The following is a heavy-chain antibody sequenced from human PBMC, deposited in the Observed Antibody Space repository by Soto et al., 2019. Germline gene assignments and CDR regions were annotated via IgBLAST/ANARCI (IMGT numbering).Heavy chain of an antibody. D-gene: IGHD2-15*01. J-gene: IGHJ3*02. CDR2: MYYGGSP. V-gene: IGHV4-59*01. CDR1: GGSITTYY. CDR3: ARDRRYCSGGSCSAGDAFDI. Sequence: SETLSLTCTVSGGSITTYYWSWIRQPPGKGLEWIGYMYYGGSPNYNPSLKSRVTMSVDTSKNQFSLKLNSVTAADTAVYFCARDRRYCSGGSCSAGDAFDIWGQGTMVTVSS.